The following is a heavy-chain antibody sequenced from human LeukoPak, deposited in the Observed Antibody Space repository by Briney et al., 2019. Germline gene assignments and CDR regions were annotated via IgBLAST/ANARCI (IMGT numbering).Heavy chain of an antibody. V-gene: IGHV3-23*01. CDR3: ARDGAPSDWLDV. D-gene: IGHD3-9*01. J-gene: IGHJ6*02. CDR1: GFSVSNYY. CDR2: ISGSGGST. Sequence: GGSLRLSCAGSGFSVSNYYMSWVRQAPGKGLEWVSAISGSGGSTYYADSVKGRFTISRDNAKNMLYLQMNSLRAEDTAVYYCARDGAPSDWLDVWGQGTTVTVSS.